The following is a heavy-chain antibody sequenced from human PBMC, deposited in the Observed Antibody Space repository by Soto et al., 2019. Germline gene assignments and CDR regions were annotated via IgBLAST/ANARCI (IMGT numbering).Heavy chain of an antibody. CDR2: IYYGGST. J-gene: IGHJ4*02. Sequence: QLQLRESGPGLVRPSETLSLTCTVSGGDVTSSRYYWAWLRQTPGKGLEWIATIYYGGSTSYSAALKSRDTISIDTSKKQFSLKMTSVTAADTAVYFGATMEPHNDFWSANYYFAYWGQGTLVTVSS. CDR3: ATMEPHNDFWSANYYFAY. V-gene: IGHV4-39*01. CDR1: GGDVTSSRYY. D-gene: IGHD3-3*01.